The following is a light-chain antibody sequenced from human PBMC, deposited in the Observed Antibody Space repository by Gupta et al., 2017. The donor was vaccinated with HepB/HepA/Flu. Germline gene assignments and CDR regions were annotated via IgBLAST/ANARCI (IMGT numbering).Light chain of an antibody. J-gene: IGLJ3*02. CDR3: CSYAGSSTWV. CDR1: SSDVGSYNL. Sequence: QSALTQPASVSGSPGQSITISCTGTSSDVGSYNLVSWYQQHPGKAPKLMIYEVNKRPSGVSSHFSGSKSGNTASLTISGLQAEDEADYYCCSYAGSSTWVSGGGTKLTVL. CDR2: EVN. V-gene: IGLV2-23*02.